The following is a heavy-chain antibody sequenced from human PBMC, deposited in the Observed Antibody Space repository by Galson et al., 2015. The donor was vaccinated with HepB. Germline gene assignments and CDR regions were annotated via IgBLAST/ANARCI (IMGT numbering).Heavy chain of an antibody. CDR2: ISAYNGNT. Sequence: SVKVSCKASGYTFTTYGINWVRQAPGQGLEWMGWISAYNGNTNYAQKLQGRVTMTTDTSTSTAYMELRSLRSDDTAVYYCARGRVRWDAFDIWGQGTMVTVSS. J-gene: IGHJ3*02. D-gene: IGHD3-10*01. V-gene: IGHV1-18*01. CDR3: ARGRVRWDAFDI. CDR1: GYTFTTYG.